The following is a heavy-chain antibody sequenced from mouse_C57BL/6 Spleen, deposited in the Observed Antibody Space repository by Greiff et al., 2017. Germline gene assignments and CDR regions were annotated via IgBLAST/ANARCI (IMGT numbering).Heavy chain of an antibody. D-gene: IGHD2-5*01. CDR2: IYPGSGST. CDR1: GYTFTSYW. Sequence: VQLQQPGAELVKPGASVKMSCKASGYTFTSYWITWVKQRPGQGLEWIGDIYPGSGSTNYNEKFKSKATLTVDTSSSTAYMQLSSLTSEDSAVYYCARRDSNYLYAMDYCGQGTSVTVSS. CDR3: ARRDSNYLYAMDY. J-gene: IGHJ4*01. V-gene: IGHV1-55*01.